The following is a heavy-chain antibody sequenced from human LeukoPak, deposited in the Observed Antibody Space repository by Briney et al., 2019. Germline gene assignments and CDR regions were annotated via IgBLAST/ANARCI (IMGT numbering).Heavy chain of an antibody. CDR3: AKDPYSINRYYYYYMDV. CDR1: GFTFSSYG. Sequence: GGSPRLSCAASGFTFSSYGMHWVRQAPGKGLEWVAVISYDGSNKYYADSVKGRFTISRDNSKNTLYLQMNSLRAEDTAVYYCAKDPYSINRYYYYYMDVWGKGTTVTVSS. D-gene: IGHD2-15*01. V-gene: IGHV3-30*18. J-gene: IGHJ6*03. CDR2: ISYDGSNK.